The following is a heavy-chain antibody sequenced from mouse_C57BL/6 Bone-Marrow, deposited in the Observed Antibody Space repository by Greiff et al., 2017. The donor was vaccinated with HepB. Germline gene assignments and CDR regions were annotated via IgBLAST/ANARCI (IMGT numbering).Heavy chain of an antibody. CDR3: ARSYYGSSYPFAY. CDR2: INPNNGGT. CDR1: GYTFTDYN. D-gene: IGHD1-1*01. Sequence: EVQLQQSGPELVKPGASVKIPCKASGYTFTDYNMDWVKQSHGKSLEWIRDINPNNGGTIYNQKFKGKATLTVDKSSSTAYMELRSLTSEDTAVYYCARSYYGSSYPFAYWGQGTLVTVSA. J-gene: IGHJ3*01. V-gene: IGHV1-18*01.